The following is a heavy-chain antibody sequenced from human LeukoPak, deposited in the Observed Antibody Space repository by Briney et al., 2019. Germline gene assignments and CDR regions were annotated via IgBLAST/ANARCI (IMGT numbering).Heavy chain of an antibody. J-gene: IGHJ4*02. D-gene: IGHD3-10*01. CDR1: GYTFTTYY. V-gene: IGHV1-46*01. Sequence: GASVKVYCKASGYTFTTYYMEWVRQAPGQGLEWMGIINPSGGSTTYAQNFQGRVTMTRDTSTSTVYMELSSLRSEDTAVYYCARVKYYYGSESPFDYWGQGTLVTVSS. CDR3: ARVKYYYGSESPFDY. CDR2: INPSGGST.